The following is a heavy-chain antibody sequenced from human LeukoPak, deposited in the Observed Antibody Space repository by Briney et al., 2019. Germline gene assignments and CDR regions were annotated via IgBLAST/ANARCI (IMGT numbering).Heavy chain of an antibody. V-gene: IGHV1-46*01. CDR1: GYTFTSYY. CDR2: INPSGGST. J-gene: IGHJ4*02. CDR3: ATAGLRSPFDY. D-gene: IGHD4-17*01. Sequence: ASVKVSCKASGYTFTSYYMHWVRQAPGQGLEWMGIINPSGGSTSYAQKFQGRVTMTEDTSTDTAYMELSSLRSEDTAVYYCATAGLRSPFDYWGQGTLVTVSS.